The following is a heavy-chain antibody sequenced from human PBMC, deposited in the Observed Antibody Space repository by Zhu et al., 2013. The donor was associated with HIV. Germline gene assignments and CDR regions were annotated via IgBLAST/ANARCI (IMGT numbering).Heavy chain of an antibody. D-gene: IGHD5-18*01. CDR1: GYTFRDYG. J-gene: IGHJ4*02. CDR2: ISAYTGNT. Sequence: QVQVVQSGPEVKKPGASVKVSCRTSGYTFRDYGFAWVRQAPGQGLEWVAWISAYTGNTASAQKFQGRVTMTTDTSTNTAYMELRSLTSDDTAVYFCAISFLGYTDMSSLDYWGQGTLVTVSS. CDR3: AISFLGYTDMSSLDY. V-gene: IGHV1-18*01.